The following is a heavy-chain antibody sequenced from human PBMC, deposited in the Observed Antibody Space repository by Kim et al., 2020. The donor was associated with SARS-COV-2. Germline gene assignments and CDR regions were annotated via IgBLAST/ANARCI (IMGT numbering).Heavy chain of an antibody. CDR2: IYYSGST. V-gene: IGHV4-39*07. D-gene: IGHD3-16*02. Sequence: SETLSLTCTVSGGSISSSSYYWGWIRQPPGKGLEWIGSIYYSGSTYYNPSLKSRVTISVDTSKNQFSLKLSSVTAADTAVYYCARVTLQDYVWGSYPYYFDYWGQGTLVTVSS. J-gene: IGHJ4*02. CDR3: ARVTLQDYVWGSYPYYFDY. CDR1: GGSISSSSYY.